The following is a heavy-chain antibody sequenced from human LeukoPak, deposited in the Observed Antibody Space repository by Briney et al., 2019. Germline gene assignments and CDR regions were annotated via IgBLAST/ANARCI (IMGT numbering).Heavy chain of an antibody. CDR3: ARVVCSGGSCYWMGDY. V-gene: IGHV1-8*01. CDR1: GYTFTSYD. D-gene: IGHD2-15*01. CDR2: MNPNSGNT. J-gene: IGHJ4*02. Sequence: ASVKVSCKASGYTFTSYDINWVRQATGQGLEWMGWMNPNSGNTGYAQKFQGRVTMTRNTSISTAYMELSRLRSDDTAVYYCARVVCSGGSCYWMGDYWGQGTLVTVSS.